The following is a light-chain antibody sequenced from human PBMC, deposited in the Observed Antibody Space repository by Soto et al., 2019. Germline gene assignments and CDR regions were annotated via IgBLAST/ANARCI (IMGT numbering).Light chain of an antibody. CDR1: SSDVGATDY. CDR3: ISHAGTSNV. V-gene: IGLV2-8*01. Sequence: QSVLTQPPSASGSLGQSVAISCTGTSSDVGATDYVSWYQHHSGKAPKLLLYEVNKRPSGVPDRFSGSKSGNTASLTVSVLQADDEPDYYCISHAGTSNVLGTGTKVTVL. J-gene: IGLJ1*01. CDR2: EVN.